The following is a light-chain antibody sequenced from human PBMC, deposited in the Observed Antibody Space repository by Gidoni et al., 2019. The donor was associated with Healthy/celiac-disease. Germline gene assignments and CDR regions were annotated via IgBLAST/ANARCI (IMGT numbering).Light chain of an antibody. V-gene: IGLV3-25*03. CDR2: KDS. CDR3: QSADSSGTYV. J-gene: IGLJ1*01. Sequence: SYELTQPPSVAVSPGQTARITCSGDAFPKQYAYWYQQKPGQAPVLVIYKDSERPSGIPELFSGSSSGTTVTLTISGVQAEDEADYYCQSADSSGTYVFGTGTKVTVL. CDR1: AFPKQY.